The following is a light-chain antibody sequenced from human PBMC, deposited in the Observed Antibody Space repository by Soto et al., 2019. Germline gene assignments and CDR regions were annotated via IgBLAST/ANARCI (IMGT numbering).Light chain of an antibody. CDR1: SGHSSYA. J-gene: IGLJ2*01. CDR3: QTWGNGLVV. V-gene: IGLV4-69*02. CDR2: LTSGGRH. Sequence: QPVLTQSPSASASLGASVKLTCTLSSGHSSYAIAWHQQQPEKGPRYLMKLTSGGRHSKGDGIPDRFSGSSSGAERYLTISSLQSEDEADYYCQTWGNGLVVFGGGTKLTV.